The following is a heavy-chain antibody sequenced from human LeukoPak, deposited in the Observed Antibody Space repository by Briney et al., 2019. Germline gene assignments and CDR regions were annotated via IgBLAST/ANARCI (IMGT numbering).Heavy chain of an antibody. Sequence: GGSLRLSCAASGFTFSSYGMHWVRQAPGKGLEWVAVISYDGSNKYYADSVKGRFTISRDNSKNTLYLQMNSLRAEDTAVYYCAKEFRLGPIVVVPAAIPYWGQGTLVTVSS. CDR1: GFTFSSYG. CDR3: AKEFRLGPIVVVPAAIPY. V-gene: IGHV3-30*18. CDR2: ISYDGSNK. J-gene: IGHJ4*02. D-gene: IGHD2-2*01.